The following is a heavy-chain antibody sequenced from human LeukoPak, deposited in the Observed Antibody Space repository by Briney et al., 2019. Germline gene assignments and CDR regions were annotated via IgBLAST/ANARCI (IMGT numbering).Heavy chain of an antibody. CDR3: TRPRGSTPGADY. J-gene: IGHJ4*02. Sequence: PGGSLRLSCAASGFPFSGSAMHWLRQASGKGLKWVGSIRSKANSYATAYAASVKGRFTISRDDSKNTAYLQMNSLNTEDTAVYDCTRPRGSTPGADYWGQGTLVTVSS. V-gene: IGHV3-73*01. CDR1: GFPFSGSA. D-gene: IGHD2-15*01. CDR2: IRSKANSYAT.